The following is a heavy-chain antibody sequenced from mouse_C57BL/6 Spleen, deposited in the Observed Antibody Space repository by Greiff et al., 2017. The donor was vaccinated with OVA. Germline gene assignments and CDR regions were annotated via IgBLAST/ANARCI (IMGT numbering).Heavy chain of an antibody. CDR3: ARDGSRVFDY. J-gene: IGHJ2*01. CDR2: IYPGDGDT. D-gene: IGHD1-1*01. Sequence: VQVVESGPELVKPGASVKISCKASGYAFSSSWMNWVKQRPGKGLEWIGRIYPGDGDTNYNGKFKGKATLTADKSSSTAYMQLSSLTSEDSAVYFCARDGSRVFDYWGQGTTLTVSS. V-gene: IGHV1-82*01. CDR1: GYAFSSSW.